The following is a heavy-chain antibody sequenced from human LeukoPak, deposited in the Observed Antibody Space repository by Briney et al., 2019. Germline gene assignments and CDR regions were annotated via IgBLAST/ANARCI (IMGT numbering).Heavy chain of an antibody. CDR2: ISAYNGNT. Sequence: ASVKVSCKASGYTFTSYGISWVRQAPGQGLEWMGWISAYNGNTNYAQKLQGRVTMTTDTSTTTAYMEPRSLRSDDTAVYYCARPYYDFSSGYPGAEYFQHWGQGTLVTVSS. J-gene: IGHJ1*01. D-gene: IGHD3-3*01. CDR1: GYTFTSYG. V-gene: IGHV1-18*01. CDR3: ARPYYDFSSGYPGAEYFQH.